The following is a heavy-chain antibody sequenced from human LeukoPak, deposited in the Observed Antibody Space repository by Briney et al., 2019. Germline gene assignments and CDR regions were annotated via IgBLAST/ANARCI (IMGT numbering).Heavy chain of an antibody. CDR2: INSDGSST. CDR3: ARAGPDDYGDYGRFSDAFDI. V-gene: IGHV3-74*01. CDR1: GFTFSSYW. J-gene: IGHJ3*02. D-gene: IGHD4-17*01. Sequence: GGSLRLSCAASGFTFSSYWMHWVRQAPGKGLVWVSRINSDGSSTSYADSVKGRFTISRDNAKNTPYLQMNSLRAEDTAVYYCARAGPDDYGDYGRFSDAFDIWGQGTMVTVSS.